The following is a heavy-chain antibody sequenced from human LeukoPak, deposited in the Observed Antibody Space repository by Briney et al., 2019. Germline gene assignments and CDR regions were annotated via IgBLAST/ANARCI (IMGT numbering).Heavy chain of an antibody. D-gene: IGHD3-10*01. Sequence: SVTVSCKASGGTFSSYAISWVRQAPGQGLEWMGGIIPIFGTANYAQKFQGRVTITADESTSTAYMELSSLRSEDTAVYYCARVVGSGSPPYYYGMDVWGQGTTVTVSS. J-gene: IGHJ6*02. CDR2: IIPIFGTA. CDR1: GGTFSSYA. CDR3: ARVVGSGSPPYYYGMDV. V-gene: IGHV1-69*13.